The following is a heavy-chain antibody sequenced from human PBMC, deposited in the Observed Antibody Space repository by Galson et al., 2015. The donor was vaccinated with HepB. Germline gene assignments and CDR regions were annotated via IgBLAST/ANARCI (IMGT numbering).Heavy chain of an antibody. J-gene: IGHJ3*02. D-gene: IGHD3-10*01. CDR3: ARDYYGSGSYPYEAFDI. CDR2: IYSGGTT. Sequence: SLRLSCAASGFTVCRIYMSWVRQAPGKGLEWVSVIYSGGTTYYADSVKGRFTISRHNSKNTLYLQMNSLRAEDTAVYYCARDYYGSGSYPYEAFDIWGQGTMVTVSS. V-gene: IGHV3-53*04. CDR1: GFTVCRIY.